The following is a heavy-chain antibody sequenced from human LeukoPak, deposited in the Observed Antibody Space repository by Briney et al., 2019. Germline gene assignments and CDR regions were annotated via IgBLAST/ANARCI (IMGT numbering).Heavy chain of an antibody. CDR1: GFTFSSYA. V-gene: IGHV3-30-3*01. CDR3: ARDLDIVVVTATTTSGSFDY. D-gene: IGHD2-21*02. J-gene: IGHJ4*02. CDR2: MSYDGSNK. Sequence: GGSLRLSCAASGFTFSSYAMHWVRQAPGKGLEWVAVMSYDGSNKYYVDSVKGRFTISRDNSKNTLYLQMNSLRAEDTAVYYCARDLDIVVVTATTTSGSFDYWGQGTLVTVSS.